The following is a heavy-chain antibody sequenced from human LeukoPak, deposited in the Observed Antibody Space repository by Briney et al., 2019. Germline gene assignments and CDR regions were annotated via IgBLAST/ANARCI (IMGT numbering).Heavy chain of an antibody. CDR3: ARGGAAPEGYWFFDL. D-gene: IGHD6-13*01. V-gene: IGHV1-2*02. J-gene: IGHJ2*01. CDR1: GYTFTGYY. CDR2: INPNSGGT. Sequence: ASVKVSCKASGYTFTGYYMHWVRQAPGQGLEWMGWINPNSGGTNYAQKFQGRVTMTRDTSISTAYMDLSRLRSDDTAVYYCARGGAAPEGYWFFDLWGRGTLVTVSS.